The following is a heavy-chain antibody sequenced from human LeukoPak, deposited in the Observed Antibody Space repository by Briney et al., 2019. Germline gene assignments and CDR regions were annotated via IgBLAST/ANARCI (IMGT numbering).Heavy chain of an antibody. CDR2: ISSRGDNT. Sequence: GGSLRLSCAASGFIFSNYAMSWVRQVPGRGLEWVSTISSRGDNTYLADSVKSRFTISRDNSKNSLYLQMNTVRAEDTAVYYCVKGPRPDITVAHTVENWGQGTLVTVPS. J-gene: IGHJ4*02. D-gene: IGHD6-19*01. CDR3: VKGPRPDITVAHTVEN. CDR1: GFIFSNYA. V-gene: IGHV3-23*01.